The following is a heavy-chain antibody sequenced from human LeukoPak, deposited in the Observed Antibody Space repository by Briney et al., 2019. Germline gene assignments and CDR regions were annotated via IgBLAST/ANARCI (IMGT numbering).Heavy chain of an antibody. Sequence: GGSLRLSCAASGFTFSGSAMHWVRQASGKGREWVGRIRSKTNSYATEYAASVRGRFTISRDDSKNTAYLQMDSLKTEDTAVYYCTRHAGGAYYYYMDVWGKGTTVTVSS. V-gene: IGHV3-73*01. CDR2: IRSKTNSYAT. CDR3: TRHAGGAYYYYMDV. J-gene: IGHJ6*03. D-gene: IGHD3-10*01. CDR1: GFTFSGSA.